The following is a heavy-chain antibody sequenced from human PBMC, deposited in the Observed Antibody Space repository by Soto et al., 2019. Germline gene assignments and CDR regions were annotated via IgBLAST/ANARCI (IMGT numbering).Heavy chain of an antibody. CDR3: EREILNKYYYDSSGFDAFDI. CDR2: INPNSGGT. D-gene: IGHD3-22*01. J-gene: IGHJ3*02. V-gene: IGHV1-2*04. CDR1: GYTFTGYY. Sequence: ASVKVSCKASGYTFTGYYMHWVRQAPGQGLEWMGWINPNSGGTNYAQKFQGWVTMTRDTSISTAYMELSRLRSDDTAVYYCEREILNKYYYDSSGFDAFDIWGKGTMVTVSS.